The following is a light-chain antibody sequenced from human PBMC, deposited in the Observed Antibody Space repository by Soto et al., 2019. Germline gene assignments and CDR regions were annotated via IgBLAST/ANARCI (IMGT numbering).Light chain of an antibody. CDR1: QSVSSY. Sequence: VVMTQSPASLSVSPGERATLSCRASQSVSSYLAWYQQKPGQPPRLLIYDKSNRATGIPARFAGSGSGTDFNLTISSLEPEDFAVYYCQQRFNWPTFGQGTKVDIK. J-gene: IGKJ1*01. CDR3: QQRFNWPT. V-gene: IGKV3-11*01. CDR2: DKS.